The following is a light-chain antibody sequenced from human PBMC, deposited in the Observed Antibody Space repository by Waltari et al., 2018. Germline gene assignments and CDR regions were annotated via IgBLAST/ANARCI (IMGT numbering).Light chain of an antibody. CDR2: EVS. CDR3: SSYTSSSTLV. CDR1: SSDVGAYNY. Sequence: QSALTQPASVSGSPGQSITIPCTGTSSDVGAYNYVPWYQQHPGKAPKLMIYEVSNRPSGVSNRFSGSKSGNTASLTISGLQAEDEADYYCSSYTSSSTLVFGGGTKLTVL. J-gene: IGLJ2*01. V-gene: IGLV2-14*01.